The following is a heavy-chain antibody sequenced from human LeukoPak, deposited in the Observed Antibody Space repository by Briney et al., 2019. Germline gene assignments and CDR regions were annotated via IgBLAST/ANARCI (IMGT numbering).Heavy chain of an antibody. CDR3: ARPYCSGGSCYDY. D-gene: IGHD2-15*01. V-gene: IGHV3-30*04. CDR1: GFPFSSYA. J-gene: IGHJ4*02. Sequence: RSLRLSCAASGFPFSSYAMHWVRQAPGKGLEWVAVISYDGSNKYYADSVKGRFTISRDNSKNTLYLQMNSLRAEDTAVYYCARPYCSGGSCYDYWGQGTLVTVSS. CDR2: ISYDGSNK.